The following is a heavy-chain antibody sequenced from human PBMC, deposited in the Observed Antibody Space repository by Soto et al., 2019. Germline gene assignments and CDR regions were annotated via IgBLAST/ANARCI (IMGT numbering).Heavy chain of an antibody. Sequence: SQTLSLTCAISGDSVSSNSAAWNWIRQSPSRGLEWLGRTYYRSKWYNDYAVSVKSRITINPDTSKNQFSLQLNSVTPEDTAVYYCARELRYFDWAVYYYYGMDVWGQGTTVTVSS. D-gene: IGHD3-9*01. CDR2: TYYRSKWYN. CDR3: ARELRYFDWAVYYYYGMDV. V-gene: IGHV6-1*01. J-gene: IGHJ6*02. CDR1: GDSVSSNSAA.